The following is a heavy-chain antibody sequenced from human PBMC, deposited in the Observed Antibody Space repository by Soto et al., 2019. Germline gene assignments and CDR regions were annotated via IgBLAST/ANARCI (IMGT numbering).Heavy chain of an antibody. J-gene: IGHJ4*02. CDR2: IKRKSDGGTT. V-gene: IGHV3-15*01. CDR3: AVNDYLDY. CDR1: GFTFSNAW. Sequence: EVQLVESGGGLVKPGGSLRLSCAASGFTFSNAWMIWVRQAPGKGLEWVGRIKRKSDGGTTDYAAPVKGRFTISRDDSANTLYLQMNSLETEDTAVYFCAVNDYLDYWGQGALVTVSS.